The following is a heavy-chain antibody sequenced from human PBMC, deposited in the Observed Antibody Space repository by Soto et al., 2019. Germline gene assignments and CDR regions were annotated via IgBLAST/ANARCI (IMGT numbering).Heavy chain of an antibody. CDR3: VRDRPHAWFDP. V-gene: IGHV1-46*01. J-gene: IGHJ5*02. CDR1: GYTFTSYW. Sequence: EASVKVSCKASGYTFTSYWIHWVRQAPGQGLEWVAMIDPNDGRTNYAQVLQGRVTVTRHTSTSTVYMEISSLRSDDTAFYYCVRDRPHAWFDPWGQGTLVTVSS. CDR2: IDPNDGRT.